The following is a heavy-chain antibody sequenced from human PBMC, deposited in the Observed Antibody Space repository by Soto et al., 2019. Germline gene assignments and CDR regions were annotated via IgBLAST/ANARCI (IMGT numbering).Heavy chain of an antibody. D-gene: IGHD2-21*01. CDR3: AKGISLGRLEGWLCAFDI. V-gene: IGHV3-30*18. CDR1: GFTFSSYG. J-gene: IGHJ3*02. CDR2: ISYDGSNK. Sequence: PLGGSLRLSCAASGFTFSSYGMHWVRQAPGKGLEWVAVISYDGSNKYYADSVKGRFTISRDNSKNTLYLQMNSLRAEDTAVYYCAKGISLGRLEGWLCAFDIWGQGTMVTVSS.